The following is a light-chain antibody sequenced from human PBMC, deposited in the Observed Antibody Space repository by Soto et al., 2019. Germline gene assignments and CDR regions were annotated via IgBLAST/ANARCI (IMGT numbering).Light chain of an antibody. V-gene: IGKV3-15*01. CDR3: PQYNNWPPLFT. CDR1: QSVSSN. Sequence: EIVMTQSPATLSVSPGERATLSCRASQSVSSNLAWYQQKPGQAPRLLIYGASTRATGIPARFSGSGSGTEFTLTISSLQFEDYAVYYCPQYNNWPPLFTFGPGTKVDIK. CDR2: GAS. J-gene: IGKJ3*01.